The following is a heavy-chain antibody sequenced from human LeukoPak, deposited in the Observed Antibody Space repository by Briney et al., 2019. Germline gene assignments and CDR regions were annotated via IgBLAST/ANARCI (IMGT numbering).Heavy chain of an antibody. CDR1: GGSISSYY. V-gene: IGHV4-4*07. J-gene: IGHJ6*02. Sequence: SETLSLTCTVSGGSISSYYWSWIRQPAGKGLEWNGRIYTSGSTNYNPSLKSRVTMSVDTSKNQFSLKLSSVTAADTAVYYCARESADYGDRYYYGMDVWGQGTTVTVPS. CDR2: IYTSGST. CDR3: ARESADYGDRYYYGMDV. D-gene: IGHD4-17*01.